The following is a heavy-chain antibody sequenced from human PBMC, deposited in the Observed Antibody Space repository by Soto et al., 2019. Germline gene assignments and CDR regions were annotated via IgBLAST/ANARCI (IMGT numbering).Heavy chain of an antibody. CDR3: ARARYYDCCFDL. D-gene: IGHD3-9*01. CDR2: SYHSCSI. CDR1: GGSITSAGHS. V-gene: IGHV4-30-2*06. J-gene: IGHJ5*02. Sequence: TSETLALTFTVSGGSITSAGHSWGGWRHSPGTGLEWIGYSYHSCSIYYNPSLQSRVTISVDRSRAQFYLTLTSVTAEGKAVYFCARARYYDCCFDLWGLGTHVT.